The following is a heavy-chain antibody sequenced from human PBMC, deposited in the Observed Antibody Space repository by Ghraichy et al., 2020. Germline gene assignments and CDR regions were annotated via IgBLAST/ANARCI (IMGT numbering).Heavy chain of an antibody. J-gene: IGHJ4*02. CDR3: AKDQTVTRALDY. Sequence: GGSLRLSCAASGFTFSSYGMHWVRQAPGKGLEWVAVISYDGSNKYYADSVKGRFTISRDNSKNTLYLQMHSLRAEDTAVYYCAKDQTVTRALDYWGQGTLVTVSS. CDR1: GFTFSSYG. D-gene: IGHD4-17*01. V-gene: IGHV3-30*18. CDR2: ISYDGSNK.